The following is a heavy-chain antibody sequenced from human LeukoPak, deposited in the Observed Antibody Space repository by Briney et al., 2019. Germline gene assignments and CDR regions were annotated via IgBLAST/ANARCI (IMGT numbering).Heavy chain of an antibody. CDR3: AKVLHIVVVVAATDY. D-gene: IGHD2-15*01. J-gene: IGHJ4*02. CDR1: GFTFSSYA. Sequence: GGSLRLSCAASGFTFSSYAMSWVRQAPGKGLEWVSAISGSGGSTYYADSVKGRFTISRDNSKNTLYLQMNSLRAEDTAVYYCAKVLHIVVVVAATDYWGQGTLVTVSS. CDR2: ISGSGGST. V-gene: IGHV3-23*01.